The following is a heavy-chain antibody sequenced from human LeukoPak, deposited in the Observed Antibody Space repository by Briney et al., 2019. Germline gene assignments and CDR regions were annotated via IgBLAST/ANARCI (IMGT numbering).Heavy chain of an antibody. CDR3: ARVMNWFDP. J-gene: IGHJ5*02. CDR1: GGTFSSYA. V-gene: IGHV1-69*04. CDR2: IIPILGIA. Sequence: ASVKVSCKASGGTFSSYAISWVRQAPGQGVEWMGRIIPILGIANYAQKFQGRVTITADKSTSTAYMELSSLRSEDTAVYYCARVMNWFDPWGQGTLVTVSS.